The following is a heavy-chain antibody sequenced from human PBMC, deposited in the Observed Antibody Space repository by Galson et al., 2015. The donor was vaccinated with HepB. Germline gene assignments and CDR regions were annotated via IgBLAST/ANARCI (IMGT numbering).Heavy chain of an antibody. CDR2: IKQDGSEK. CDR3: VRVGSSWFSCLDS. Sequence: SLRLSCAASGFTFSTYWMTWVRQAPGKGLEWVANIKQDGSEKNYVDSVKGRFTTSRDNAKNSLFLQMNSLRAEDTAVYYCVRVGSSWFSCLDSWGQGTLVTVSS. CDR1: GFTFSTYW. V-gene: IGHV3-7*03. J-gene: IGHJ4*02. D-gene: IGHD6-13*01.